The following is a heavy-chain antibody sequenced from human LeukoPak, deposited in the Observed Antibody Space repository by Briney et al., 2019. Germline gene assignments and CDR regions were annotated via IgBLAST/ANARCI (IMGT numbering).Heavy chain of an antibody. CDR3: ARANGDYSWSGGMDV. CDR2: IIPIFGTA. V-gene: IGHV1-69*13. Sequence: ASVKVSCKASGGTFSSYAISWVRQAPGQGLEWMGGIIPIFGTANYAQKFQGRVTITADESTSTAYMELSSLRSEDTAVYYCARANGDYSWSGGMDVWGQGTTVTVS. J-gene: IGHJ6*02. CDR1: GGTFSSYA. D-gene: IGHD4-17*01.